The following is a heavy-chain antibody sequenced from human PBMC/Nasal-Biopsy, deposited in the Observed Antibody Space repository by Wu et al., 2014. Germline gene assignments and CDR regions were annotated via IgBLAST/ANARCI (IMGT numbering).Heavy chain of an antibody. D-gene: IGHD2-21*01. J-gene: IGHJ3*02. CDR2: IYAGGST. V-gene: IGHV4-61*02. Sequence: TLSLTCTVSGGSISDGIYYWSWIRQPAGKGLEWIGRIYAGGSTHNAGGSTHYNPSLKSRITISVDTSKNQFSVKLNSVTAADTAVYYCAAWLFGLRSFDIWGQGTMVTVSS. CDR1: GGSISDGIYY. CDR3: AAWLFGLRSFDI.